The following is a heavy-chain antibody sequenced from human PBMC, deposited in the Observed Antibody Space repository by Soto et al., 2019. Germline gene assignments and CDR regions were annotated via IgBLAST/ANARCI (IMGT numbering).Heavy chain of an antibody. D-gene: IGHD3-3*01. CDR1: GYTFTSYG. CDR2: ISAYNGNT. Sequence: AASVKVSCKASGYTFTSYGISWVRQAPGQGLEWMGWISAYNGNTNYAQKLQGRVTMTTDTSTSTAYMELRSLRSDDTAVYYCAREPRGRGYYDFWSGYLYYYYGMDVWGQGTTVTVSS. V-gene: IGHV1-18*04. CDR3: AREPRGRGYYDFWSGYLYYYYGMDV. J-gene: IGHJ6*02.